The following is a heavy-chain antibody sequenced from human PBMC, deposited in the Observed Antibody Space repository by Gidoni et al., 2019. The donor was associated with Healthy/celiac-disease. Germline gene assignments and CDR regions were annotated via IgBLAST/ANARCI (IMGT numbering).Heavy chain of an antibody. CDR2: INPNSDGT. CDR1: RHTFTGYY. Sequence: APLVQSGPAAKKPGASAKVSCKASRHTFTGYYMHWVRQAPGQGLEWMGWINPNSDGTNYAQKFQGRITMTRDTSISTAYMELSRLRSDDTAVYYCARTGNYGWFDPWGQGTLVTVSS. D-gene: IGHD4-4*01. CDR3: ARTGNYGWFDP. V-gene: IGHV1-2*02. J-gene: IGHJ5*02.